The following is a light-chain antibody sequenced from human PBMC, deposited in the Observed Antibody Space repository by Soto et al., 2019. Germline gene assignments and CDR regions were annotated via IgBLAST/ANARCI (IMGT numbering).Light chain of an antibody. CDR1: QTISSW. Sequence: DIQMTQSPCTLSASVGDRATITCRGSQTISSWLAWYQQKPGKAPKLLIYDASSLESGVPSRFSGSGSGTEFTLTISSLQPDDFATYYCQQYNSYVTFGQGTKVDIK. J-gene: IGKJ1*01. CDR2: DAS. V-gene: IGKV1-5*01. CDR3: QQYNSYVT.